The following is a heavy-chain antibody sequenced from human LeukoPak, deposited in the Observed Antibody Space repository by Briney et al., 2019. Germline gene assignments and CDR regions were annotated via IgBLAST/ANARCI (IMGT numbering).Heavy chain of an antibody. J-gene: IGHJ4*02. Sequence: SETLSLTCAVSGYSISSGYYWGWIRQPPGKGLEWIGSIYHSGSTYYNPSLKSRVTISVDTSKNQFSLKLSSVTAADTAVYYCARGPERELFSPFDYWGQGTLVTVSS. CDR1: GYSISSGYY. CDR3: ARGPERELFSPFDY. D-gene: IGHD3-10*01. V-gene: IGHV4-38-2*01. CDR2: IYHSGST.